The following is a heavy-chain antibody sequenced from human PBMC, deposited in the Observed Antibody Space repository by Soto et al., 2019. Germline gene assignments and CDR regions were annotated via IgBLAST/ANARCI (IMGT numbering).Heavy chain of an antibody. D-gene: IGHD3-10*01. J-gene: IGHJ4*02. CDR2: IYSGGYT. Sequence: EVQLVESGGGLIQPGGSLRLSCAVSGFTVSNNYMSWVRQAPGKGLEGVSVIYSGGYTAYGDSVKGRFTISRDNSNTPLAHQMNSRGADHAALYCWARDRGGGGYWGQGTLVTVSS. V-gene: IGHV3-53*01. CDR3: ARDRGGGGY. CDR1: GFTVSNNY.